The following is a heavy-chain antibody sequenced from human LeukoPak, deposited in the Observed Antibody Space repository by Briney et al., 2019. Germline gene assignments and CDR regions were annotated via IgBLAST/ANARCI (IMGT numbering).Heavy chain of an antibody. V-gene: IGHV1-8*03. D-gene: IGHD6-13*01. Sequence: VASVKVSCKASGYTFTSYGISWVRQATGQGLEWMGWMNPNSGNTGYAQKFQGRVTITRNTSISTAYMELSSLRSEDTAVYYCARGRRHPAAPYYYYMDVWGKGTTVTVSS. CDR3: ARGRRHPAAPYYYYMDV. J-gene: IGHJ6*03. CDR2: MNPNSGNT. CDR1: GYTFTSYG.